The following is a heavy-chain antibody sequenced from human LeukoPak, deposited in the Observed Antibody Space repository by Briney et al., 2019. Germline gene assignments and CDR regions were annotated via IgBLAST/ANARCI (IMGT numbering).Heavy chain of an antibody. V-gene: IGHV3-21*01. J-gene: IGHJ4*02. CDR3: ARDPKQWLVPDY. Sequence: GGSLRLSCAASGLPLSIYGMNWARQAPGKGREWVSSIRCSSGTHIYYADEVKGRFTSCRDNDKISLYLQMNSLRAEDTAVYYCARDPKQWLVPDYWGQGTLVTVSS. CDR1: GLPLSIYG. CDR2: IRCSSGTHI. D-gene: IGHD6-19*01.